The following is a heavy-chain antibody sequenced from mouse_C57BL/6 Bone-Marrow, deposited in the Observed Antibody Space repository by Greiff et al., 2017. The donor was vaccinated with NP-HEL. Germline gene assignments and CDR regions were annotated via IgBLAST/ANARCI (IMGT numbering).Heavy chain of an antibody. Sequence: EVQGVESGAELVRPGASVKLSCTASGFNIKDDYMHWVKQRPEQGLEWIGWIDPENGDTEYASKFQGKATITADTSSNTAYLQLSSLTSEDTAVYYCTTVVAWYFDVWGTGTTVTVSS. CDR2: IDPENGDT. D-gene: IGHD1-1*01. CDR1: GFNIKDDY. V-gene: IGHV14-4*01. J-gene: IGHJ1*03. CDR3: TTVVAWYFDV.